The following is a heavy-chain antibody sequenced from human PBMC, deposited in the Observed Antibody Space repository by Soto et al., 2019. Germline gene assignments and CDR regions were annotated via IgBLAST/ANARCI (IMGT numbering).Heavy chain of an antibody. D-gene: IGHD3-22*01. V-gene: IGHV1-69*13. CDR3: VAGGYYYDSSGYYENYYYGMDV. Sequence: GASVKVSCKASGGTFSSYAISWVRQAPGQGLEWMGGIIPIFGTANYAQKFQGRVTITADESTSTAYMELSSLRSEDTAVYYCVAGGYYYDSSGYYENYYYGMDVWGQGTTVTVSS. CDR1: GGTFSSYA. J-gene: IGHJ6*02. CDR2: IIPIFGTA.